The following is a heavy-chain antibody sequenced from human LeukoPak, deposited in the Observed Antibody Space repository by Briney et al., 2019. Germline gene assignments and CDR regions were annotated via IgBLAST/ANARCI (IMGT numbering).Heavy chain of an antibody. CDR2: IRYDGSNK. V-gene: IGHV3-30*02. CDR1: GFTFSSYG. CDR3: ANQGSYYDYFDY. Sequence: GGSLRLSCAASGFTFSSYGMHWVRQAPGKGLEWVAFIRYDGSNKYYADSVKGRFTISRDNSKNTLYLQMNSLRAEDTAVYYCANQGSYYDYFDYWGQGTLVTVSS. J-gene: IGHJ4*02. D-gene: IGHD1-26*01.